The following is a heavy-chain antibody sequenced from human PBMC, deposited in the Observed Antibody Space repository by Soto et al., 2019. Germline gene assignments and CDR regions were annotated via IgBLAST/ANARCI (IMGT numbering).Heavy chain of an antibody. Sequence: QVQLQESGPGLVKASETLSLTCTVSGGSISTYYWSWIRQPPGKGLEWIGYIYYTGSTSYNPSLKSRVTLSVDTSKNQFSLKLSSVTAADTAMYYCARSGVIADCFDPWGQGTLVTVSS. J-gene: IGHJ5*02. V-gene: IGHV4-59*08. CDR1: GGSISTYY. CDR3: ARSGVIADCFDP. D-gene: IGHD3-16*02. CDR2: IYYTGST.